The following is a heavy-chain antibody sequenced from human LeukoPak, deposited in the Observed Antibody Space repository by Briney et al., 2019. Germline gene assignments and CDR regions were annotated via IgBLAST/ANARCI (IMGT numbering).Heavy chain of an antibody. D-gene: IGHD3-10*02. CDR2: VYHSGST. J-gene: IGHJ3*02. V-gene: IGHV4-39*07. CDR1: GGSISSSSYY. Sequence: ASETLSLTCTVSGGSISSSSYYWGWIRQTPGKGLEWIGEVYHSGSTNYNPSLKSRVTIQVDKSKNQFSLTLTSVTAADTAVYYCARPYYVNAFDIWGQGTMVTVS. CDR3: ARPYYVNAFDI.